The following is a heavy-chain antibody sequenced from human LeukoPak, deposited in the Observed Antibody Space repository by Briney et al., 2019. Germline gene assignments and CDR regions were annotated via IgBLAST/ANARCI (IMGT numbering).Heavy chain of an antibody. CDR1: GFTFDDYA. D-gene: IGHD3-22*01. CDR2: IGWNSANL. V-gene: IGHV3-9*01. J-gene: IGHJ4*02. Sequence: SLRLSCAATGFTFDDYAMHSVRHAPGGGLEGVSGIGWNSANLVYADSVKGRFTISRDNAKNSLYLQMNSLRAEDSAFYYCAKGHGGYYSSFDYWGQGILVTVSS. CDR3: AKGHGGYYSSFDY.